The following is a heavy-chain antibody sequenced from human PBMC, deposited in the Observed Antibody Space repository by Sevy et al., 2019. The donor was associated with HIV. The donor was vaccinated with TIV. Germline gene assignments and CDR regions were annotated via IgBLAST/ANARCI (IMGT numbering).Heavy chain of an antibody. Sequence: GGSLRLSCAASGFTVSSNYMSWVRQAPGKGLEWVSVIYSGGSTYYADSVKGRFTISRDNSKKTLYLQMNSLRAEDTAVYYCASGSYYLDFDYWGQGTLVTVSS. CDR1: GFTVSSNY. J-gene: IGHJ4*02. CDR3: ASGSYYLDFDY. V-gene: IGHV3-53*01. CDR2: IYSGGST. D-gene: IGHD1-26*01.